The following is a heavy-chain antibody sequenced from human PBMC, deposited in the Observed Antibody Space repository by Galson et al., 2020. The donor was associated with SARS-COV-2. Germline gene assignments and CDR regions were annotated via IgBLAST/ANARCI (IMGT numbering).Heavy chain of an antibody. J-gene: IGHJ6*02. CDR3: TTVIGWERGGMDV. CDR1: GFTFSNAW. D-gene: IGHD1-26*01. CDR2: IKSKTDGGTT. Sequence: GGSLRLSCAASGFTFSNAWMSWVRQAPGKGLEWVGRIKSKTDGGTTDYAAPVKGRFTISRDDSKNTLYLQMNSLKTEDTAVYYCTTVIGWERGGMDVWGQGTTVTVSS. V-gene: IGHV3-15*01.